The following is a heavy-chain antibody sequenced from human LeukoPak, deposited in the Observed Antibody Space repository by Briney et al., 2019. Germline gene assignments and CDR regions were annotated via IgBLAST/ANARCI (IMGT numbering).Heavy chain of an antibody. Sequence: SETLSLTCTVSGGSISSGSYYWSWIRQPAGKGLEWIGRIYTSGSTNYNPSLKSRVTISVDTSKNQFSLKLTSVTAADTAVYYCAGSTSPALKYNWFDPWGQGTLVTVSS. J-gene: IGHJ5*02. V-gene: IGHV4-61*02. D-gene: IGHD2-2*01. CDR1: GGSISSGSYY. CDR2: IYTSGST. CDR3: AGSTSPALKYNWFDP.